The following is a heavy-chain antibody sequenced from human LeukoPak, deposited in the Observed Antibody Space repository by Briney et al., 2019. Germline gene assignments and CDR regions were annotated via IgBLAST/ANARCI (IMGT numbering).Heavy chain of an antibody. D-gene: IGHD2-2*01. V-gene: IGHV4-59*01. CDR2: IYYSGST. Sequence: SGTLSLTCTVSGGSISSYYWSWIRQPPGKGLEWIAYIYYSGSTNYNPSLKSRVTISADTSKNQFSMKLSSVTAADPAVYYCAGYHSTSFTNWFDPWGQGTLVTVSS. CDR1: GGSISSYY. CDR3: AGYHSTSFTNWFDP. J-gene: IGHJ5*02.